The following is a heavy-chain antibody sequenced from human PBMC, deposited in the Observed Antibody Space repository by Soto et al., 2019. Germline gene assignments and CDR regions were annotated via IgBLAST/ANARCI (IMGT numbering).Heavy chain of an antibody. Sequence: QVQLQESGPGLVKHSQTLSLTCSVSGGAFSSDSFIWSWVRQFPGKGLEWIGYINYSGTTYYNPSLRSRITMSVDTSKNQFSLNLSSVTAADTAVYYCARDHKWDGMDVWGQWTTVTVSS. V-gene: IGHV4-31*03. CDR2: INYSGTT. CDR3: ARDHKWDGMDV. J-gene: IGHJ6*02. D-gene: IGHD1-26*01. CDR1: GGAFSSDSFI.